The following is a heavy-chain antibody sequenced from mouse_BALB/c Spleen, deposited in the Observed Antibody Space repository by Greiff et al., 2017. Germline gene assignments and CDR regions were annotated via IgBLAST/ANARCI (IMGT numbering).Heavy chain of an antibody. Sequence: EVKLVESGGGLVQPGGSRKLSCAASGFTFSSFGMHWVRQAPEKGLEWVAYISSGSSTIYYADTVKGRFTISRDNPKNTLFLQMTSLRSEDTAMYYCARGGDYYGSSYLFAYWGQGTLVTVSA. CDR3: ARGGDYYGSSYLFAY. D-gene: IGHD1-1*01. V-gene: IGHV5-17*02. CDR1: GFTFSSFG. CDR2: ISSGSSTI. J-gene: IGHJ3*01.